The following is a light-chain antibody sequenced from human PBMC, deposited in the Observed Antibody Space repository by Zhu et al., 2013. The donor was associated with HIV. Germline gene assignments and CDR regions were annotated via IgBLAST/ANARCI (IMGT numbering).Light chain of an antibody. V-gene: IGLV2-14*02. Sequence: QSALTQPASVSGSPGQSITISCTGTSSDVGIYNLVSWYQQHPGKAPKLMIYEVSNRPSGVPDRFSGSKSGTSASLAISGLQSEDEAVYYCAAWDDNLNVVLFGGGTRVTVL. CDR3: AAWDDNLNVVL. CDR1: SSDVGIYNL. J-gene: IGLJ2*01. CDR2: EVS.